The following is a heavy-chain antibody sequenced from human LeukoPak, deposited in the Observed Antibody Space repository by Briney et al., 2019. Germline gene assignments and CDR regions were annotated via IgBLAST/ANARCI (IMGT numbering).Heavy chain of an antibody. D-gene: IGHD6-19*01. V-gene: IGHV3-23*01. CDR3: AKSDSSGWYSSDY. CDR2: VSGSGGST. Sequence: PGGSLRLSCAASGFTFSSYAMSWVRQAPGKGLEWVSAVSGSGGSTYYADSVKGRFTISRDNSKNTLYLQMNSLRAEDTAVYYRAKSDSSGWYSSDYWGPGTLVTVSS. CDR1: GFTFSSYA. J-gene: IGHJ4*02.